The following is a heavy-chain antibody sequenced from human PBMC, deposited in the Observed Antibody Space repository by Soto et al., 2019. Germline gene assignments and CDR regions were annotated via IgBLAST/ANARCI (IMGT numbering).Heavy chain of an antibody. V-gene: IGHV4-31*03. J-gene: IGHJ4*02. CDR2: IYYSGST. CDR3: ARAAIDETGYYDILTGYTYYFDY. D-gene: IGHD3-9*01. Sequence: TSETLSLTCTVSGGSISSGGYYWSWIRQHPGKGLEWIGYIYYSGSTYYNPSLKSRVTISVDTSKNQFSLKLSSVTAADTAVYYCARAAIDETGYYDILTGYTYYFDYWGQGTLVTVSS. CDR1: GGSISSGGYY.